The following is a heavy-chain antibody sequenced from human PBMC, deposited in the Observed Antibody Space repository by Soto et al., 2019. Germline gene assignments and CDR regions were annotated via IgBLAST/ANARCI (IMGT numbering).Heavy chain of an antibody. J-gene: IGHJ4*02. D-gene: IGHD3-22*01. CDR1: GFTFSTYS. CDR3: ARYGPDSSGPDY. Sequence: GGSLTLSCAASGFTFSTYSMNWVRQAPGTGLEWVSSISTSSSYIYYTDSVKGRFTISRENDKNLLYLQMNSLRAEDTAVYYCARYGPDSSGPDYWGQGTLVTVSS. V-gene: IGHV3-21*01. CDR2: ISTSSSYI.